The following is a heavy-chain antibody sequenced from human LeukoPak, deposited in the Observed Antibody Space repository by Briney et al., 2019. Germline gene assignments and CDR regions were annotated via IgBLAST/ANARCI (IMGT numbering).Heavy chain of an antibody. CDR2: IYYSGST. CDR1: GGSISSSSYY. Sequence: PSETLSLTCTVSGGSISSSSYYWGWIRQPPGKGLEWIGSIYYSGSTYYNPSLKSRVTISVGTSKNQFSLKLSSVTAADTAVYYCARVPGIAAAGFDYWGQGTLVTVSS. D-gene: IGHD6-13*01. CDR3: ARVPGIAAAGFDY. V-gene: IGHV4-39*07. J-gene: IGHJ4*02.